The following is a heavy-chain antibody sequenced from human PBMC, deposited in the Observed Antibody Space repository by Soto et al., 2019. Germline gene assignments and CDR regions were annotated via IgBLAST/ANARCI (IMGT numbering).Heavy chain of an antibody. J-gene: IGHJ5*02. Sequence: QVQLVQSGGEVKRPGASVKVSCKTSGYTFSNYGITWVRQAPGQPLEWLGWISLYSDGTSYAQKVRGRVSMTTDTSMTTAYMELRSLRSDDTAVYYCARVVPGAEAWFGPWGQGTLVTVSS. CDR1: GYTFSNYG. V-gene: IGHV1-18*01. CDR3: ARVVPGAEAWFGP. CDR2: ISLYSDGT.